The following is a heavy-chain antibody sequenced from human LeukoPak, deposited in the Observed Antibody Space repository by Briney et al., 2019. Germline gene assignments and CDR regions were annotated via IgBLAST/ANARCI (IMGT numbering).Heavy chain of an antibody. CDR1: GFTVSAHY. CDR3: ARGPGSRGIFDY. V-gene: IGHV3-53*01. CDR2: LYTGGDT. Sequence: GGSLRLSCAVSGFTVSAHYMSWVRQAPGKGLECVSFLYTGGDTYYADSVKGRFTISRDNSKNTLYLQMYSLRAEDTAVYYCARGPGSRGIFDYWGQGTLVTVSS. J-gene: IGHJ4*02. D-gene: IGHD3-10*01.